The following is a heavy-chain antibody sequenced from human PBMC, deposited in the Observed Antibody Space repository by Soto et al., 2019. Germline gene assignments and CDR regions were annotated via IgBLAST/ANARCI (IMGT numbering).Heavy chain of an antibody. CDR3: ARTRGNYYDSSGYPLDY. Sequence: SGPTLVNPTETLTLTCTVSGFSLSNARMGVSWIRQPPGKALEWLAHNLSNDEKSYSTSLKSRLTISKDTSKSQVVLTMTNMDPVDTATYYCARTRGNYYDSSGYPLDYWGQGTLVTVSS. V-gene: IGHV2-26*01. J-gene: IGHJ4*02. D-gene: IGHD3-22*01. CDR2: NLSNDEK. CDR1: GFSLSNARMG.